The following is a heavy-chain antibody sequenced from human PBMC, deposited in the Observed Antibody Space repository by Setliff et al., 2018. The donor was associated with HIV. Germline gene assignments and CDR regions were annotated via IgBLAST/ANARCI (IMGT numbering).Heavy chain of an antibody. CDR2: IYHSGST. V-gene: IGHV4-38-2*02. CDR3: ARDGGVDTAMDHYLDY. CDR1: GYSISSGYY. J-gene: IGHJ4*02. D-gene: IGHD5-18*01. Sequence: PSETLSLTCTVSGYSISSGYYWGWIRQPPGKGLEWIANIYHSGSTYYNPSLKSRVTISLDTSKNQFSLKLSSVTAADTAVYYCARDGGVDTAMDHYLDYWGQGTLVTVSS.